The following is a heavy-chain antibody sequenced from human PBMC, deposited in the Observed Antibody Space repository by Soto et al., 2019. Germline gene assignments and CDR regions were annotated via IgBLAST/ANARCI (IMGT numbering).Heavy chain of an antibody. CDR2: IYYSVST. CDR1: GGSIYSSNYY. CDR3: ARPPTAHLGAFEI. Sequence: SETLSLTCTVSGGSIYSSNYYWGWIRQPPGKGLEWIGSIYYSVSTFYNPSLKSRVTISVDTSKNQFSLKLNSVTAADTAVYYCARPPTAHLGAFEIWGQGTMVTVSS. J-gene: IGHJ3*02. V-gene: IGHV4-39*01.